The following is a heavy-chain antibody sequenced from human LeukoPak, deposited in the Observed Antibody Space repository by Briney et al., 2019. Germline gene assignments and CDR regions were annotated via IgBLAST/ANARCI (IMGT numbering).Heavy chain of an antibody. J-gene: IGHJ4*02. D-gene: IGHD6-19*01. Sequence: PSGTLSLTCAVFGDSISSSYWWNWVRQPPGKGLEWIGEIYHSGNTNYNPSLKSRVTISVDKSKNQFSLKLTSVTAADTAVYFCARGATGWAVGYWGQGTLVTVSS. CDR2: IYHSGNT. CDR3: ARGATGWAVGY. V-gene: IGHV4-4*02. CDR1: GDSISSSYW.